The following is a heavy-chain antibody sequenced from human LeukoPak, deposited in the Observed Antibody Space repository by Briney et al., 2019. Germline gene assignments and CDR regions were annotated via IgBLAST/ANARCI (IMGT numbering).Heavy chain of an antibody. CDR1: GYTLTVYY. CDR2: IDPNSGGT. CDR3: ARGGSGSYPQPGLY. Sequence: ASVNVSCKASGYTLTVYYMHWGRQAPGQGLEWMGWIDPNSGGTNYAQKFQGRVAMTRDTSISTAYMELSRLRSDDTAVYYCARGGSGSYPQPGLYWGQGTLVTVSS. D-gene: IGHD1-26*01. V-gene: IGHV1-2*02. J-gene: IGHJ4*02.